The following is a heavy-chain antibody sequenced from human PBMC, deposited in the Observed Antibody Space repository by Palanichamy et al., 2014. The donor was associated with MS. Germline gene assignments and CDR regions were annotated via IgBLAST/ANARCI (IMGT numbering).Heavy chain of an antibody. CDR1: GYTFTTYW. D-gene: IGHD2-2*01. J-gene: IGHJ4*02. CDR2: IYPGDSDT. V-gene: IGHV5-51*01. CDR3: ATQGYCSDTTCYALDY. Sequence: EVQLVQSGAEVKKPGESLKISCQGFGYTFTTYWIGWVRQMPGKGLEWMGIIYPGDSDTRYTPSFQGQVTISVDKSINTVYLQWSGLKASDSGTYYCATQGYCSDTTCYALDYWGQGTQVIVSS.